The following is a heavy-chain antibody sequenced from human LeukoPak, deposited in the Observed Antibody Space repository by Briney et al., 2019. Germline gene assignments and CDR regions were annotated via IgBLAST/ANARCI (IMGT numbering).Heavy chain of an antibody. CDR3: ATSPPTGITVSYFDS. D-gene: IGHD4-17*01. V-gene: IGHV3-23*01. Sequence: GGSLRLSCAASGFTFSSYWMSWVRQAPGKGLEWVSSISDTGASIYYADSVKGRLTISRDNSKNTVYLQMNSLGAEDTAVYYCATSPPTGITVSYFDSWGQGTLVTVSS. CDR2: ISDTGASI. J-gene: IGHJ4*02. CDR1: GFTFSSYW.